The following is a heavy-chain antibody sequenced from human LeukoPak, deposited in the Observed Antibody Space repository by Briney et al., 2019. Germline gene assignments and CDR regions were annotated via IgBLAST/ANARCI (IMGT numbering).Heavy chain of an antibody. J-gene: IGHJ4*02. V-gene: IGHV3-33*01. CDR2: IWYDGSNK. Sequence: PGRSLRLSCAASGFTFSNYGMHWVRQAPGKGLEWVAIIWYDGSNKYYADSVKGRFTISRDNSKNTLYLLMNSLRAEDTAVYYCARDSWGLDCWGQGTLVTVSS. CDR1: GFTFSNYG. D-gene: IGHD6-13*01. CDR3: ARDSWGLDC.